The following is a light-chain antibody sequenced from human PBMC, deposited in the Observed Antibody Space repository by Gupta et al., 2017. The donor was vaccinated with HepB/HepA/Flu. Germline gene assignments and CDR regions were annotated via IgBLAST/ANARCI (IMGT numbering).Light chain of an antibody. CDR1: QSVFSSSKKRNY. CDR3: QQFYSHPPT. Sequence: DSVMTQSPESLAVSLGERATINCKSSQSVFSSSKKRNYLAWYQQKPGQPPRLLIYWASARESGVPDRFSGSGSGTDFTLTISSLQAEDVAYCQQFYSHPPTFGRGTKVE. CDR2: WAS. V-gene: IGKV4-1*01. J-gene: IGKJ1*01.